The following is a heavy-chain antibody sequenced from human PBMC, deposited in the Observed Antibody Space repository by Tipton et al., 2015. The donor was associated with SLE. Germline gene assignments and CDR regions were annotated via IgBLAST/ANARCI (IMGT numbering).Heavy chain of an antibody. CDR3: ARGFYYDFWSAYHNEKGPKTYYFDY. Sequence: TLSLTCTVSGGSINSFYWSWIRQPPGKELEWIGHVYYTGSTDYNPSLRGRVTISEDTSKNQFSLKPNSVTAADTAVYFCARGFYYDFWSAYHNEKGPKTYYFDYWGQGTLVSASS. CDR2: VYYTGST. D-gene: IGHD3-3*01. V-gene: IGHV4-59*08. CDR1: GGSINSFY. J-gene: IGHJ4*02.